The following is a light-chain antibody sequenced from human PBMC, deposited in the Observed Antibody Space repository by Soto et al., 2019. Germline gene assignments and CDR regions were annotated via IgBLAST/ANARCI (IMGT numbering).Light chain of an antibody. V-gene: IGKV3-20*01. CDR1: QSVGSRY. J-gene: IGKJ1*01. CDR3: EQFGGS. CDR2: GTS. Sequence: ESVLTQSPGTLSLSPGERATLSCRASQSVGSRYLAWYQQRPGQAPRLLIYGTSSRATGIPDRFSGSGSGTDFTLTINRLEPEEFAVYDCEQFGGSFGQGTKVEIK.